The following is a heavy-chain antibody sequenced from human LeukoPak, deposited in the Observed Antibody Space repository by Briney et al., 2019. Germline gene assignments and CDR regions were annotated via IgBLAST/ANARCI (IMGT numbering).Heavy chain of an antibody. Sequence: GGSLRLSCAASGFTVSSNYMSWVRRPSGKGLEWVSVIYSGGSTYYADSVKGRFTISRDNSKNTLYLQMNSLRAEDTAVYYCAREGYCSSTSCYLDAFDIWGQGTMVTVSS. D-gene: IGHD2-2*01. CDR2: IYSGGST. CDR1: GFTVSSNY. CDR3: AREGYCSSTSCYLDAFDI. J-gene: IGHJ3*02. V-gene: IGHV3-66*01.